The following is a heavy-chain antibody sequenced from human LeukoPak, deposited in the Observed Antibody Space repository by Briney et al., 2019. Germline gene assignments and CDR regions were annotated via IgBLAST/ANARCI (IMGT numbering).Heavy chain of an antibody. D-gene: IGHD3-10*01. V-gene: IGHV4-59*01. CDR1: GGSISSYY. Sequence: SETLSLTCTVSGGSISSYYWSWIRQPPGKGLEWIGYIYYSGSTNYNPSLQSRVTILLDTSKNQFSLKLSSVSAADTAVYYCARYYIEGRCFDYWGQGTLVTVSS. CDR3: ARYYIEGRCFDY. J-gene: IGHJ4*02. CDR2: IYYSGST.